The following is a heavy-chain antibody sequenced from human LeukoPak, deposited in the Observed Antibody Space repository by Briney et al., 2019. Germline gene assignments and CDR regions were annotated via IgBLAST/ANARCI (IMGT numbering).Heavy chain of an antibody. J-gene: IGHJ4*02. Sequence: SGPALVKPTQTLTLTCTFSGFSLTTVGMCVSWIRQPPGKALEWLALIDWDDNKYYSTSLRTRLTISKDTSSNQVVLTMTNMDPVDTATYYCAREGGFGSRWTALGSWGQGAVVTVSS. D-gene: IGHD6-13*01. CDR3: AREGGFGSRWTALGS. CDR2: IDWDDNK. CDR1: GFSLTTVGMC. V-gene: IGHV2-70*01.